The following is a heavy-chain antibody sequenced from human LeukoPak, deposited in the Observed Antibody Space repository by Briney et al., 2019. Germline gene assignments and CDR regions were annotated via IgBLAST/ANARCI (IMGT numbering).Heavy chain of an antibody. Sequence: PGGSLRLSCAASGFTVSSNYMTWVRQAPGKGLEWVSVIYSGGSTYYADSVKGRFTISRDNSKNTLYLQMNSLRAEDTAVYYCARLGTISGVVIDIRVFDYWGQGTLVTVSS. J-gene: IGHJ4*02. CDR1: GFTVSSNY. CDR2: IYSGGST. D-gene: IGHD3-3*01. CDR3: ARLGTISGVVIDIRVFDY. V-gene: IGHV3-53*01.